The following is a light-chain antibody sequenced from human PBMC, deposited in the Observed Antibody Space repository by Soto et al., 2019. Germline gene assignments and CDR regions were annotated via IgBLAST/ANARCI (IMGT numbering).Light chain of an antibody. Sequence: QSALTQPPSASGSPGQSVNISCGGTSSDVGGYNYVSWYQQYPGKVPKLMIYEVSERPSGVPDRFSGSKSGNTAFLTVSGLQAEDEADYYCLSYADTAYVFGTGPKLTVL. CDR2: EVS. J-gene: IGLJ1*01. V-gene: IGLV2-8*01. CDR1: SSDVGGYNY. CDR3: LSYADTAYV.